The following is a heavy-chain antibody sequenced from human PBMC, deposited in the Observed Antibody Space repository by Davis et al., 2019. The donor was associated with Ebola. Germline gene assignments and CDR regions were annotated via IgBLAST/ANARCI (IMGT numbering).Heavy chain of an antibody. D-gene: IGHD1-26*01. J-gene: IGHJ5*02. Sequence: GESLKISCAASGFTFSSYAMSWVRQAPGKGLEWVSAISGSGGSTYYADSVKGRFTISRDNSKNSLYLQMNSLRAEDTAVYYCASGSGSYYAWGQGTLVTVSS. V-gene: IGHV3-23*01. CDR1: GFTFSSYA. CDR3: ASGSGSYYA. CDR2: ISGSGGST.